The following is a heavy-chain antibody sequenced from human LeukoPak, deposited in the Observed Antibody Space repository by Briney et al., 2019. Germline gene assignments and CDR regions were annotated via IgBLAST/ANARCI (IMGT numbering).Heavy chain of an antibody. V-gene: IGHV4-59*01. J-gene: IGHJ6*03. CDR1: GGSISSYY. Sequence: AETLSLTCTVSGGSISSYYWSWIRQPPGKGLDWIGYIYYSGSTNYNPSLKSRVTISVDTSKNQFSLKLSSVTAADTAVYYCARVPYGANDRTSYYYYMDVWGKGTTVTVS. D-gene: IGHD4-17*01. CDR3: ARVPYGANDRTSYYYYMDV. CDR2: IYYSGST.